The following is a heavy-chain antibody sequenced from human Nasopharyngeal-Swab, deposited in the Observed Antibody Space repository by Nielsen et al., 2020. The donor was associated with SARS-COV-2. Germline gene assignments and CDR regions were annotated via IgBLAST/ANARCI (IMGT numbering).Heavy chain of an antibody. Sequence: WIRQSASRGLEWLGRTYYRSKWYNDYAVSVKSRITINPDTSKNQFSLQLNSETPEDTAVYYCARDRGSSWPYYYYYGMDVWGQGTTVTVSS. V-gene: IGHV6-1*01. J-gene: IGHJ6*02. CDR2: TYYRSKWYN. D-gene: IGHD6-13*01. CDR3: ARDRGSSWPYYYYYGMDV.